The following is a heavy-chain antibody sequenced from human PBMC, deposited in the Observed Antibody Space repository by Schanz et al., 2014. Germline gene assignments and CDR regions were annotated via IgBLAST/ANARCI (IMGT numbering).Heavy chain of an antibody. D-gene: IGHD5-18*01. CDR3: ARGSFLRGHSYGDDY. V-gene: IGHV4-34*01. J-gene: IGHJ4*02. CDR2: INHSGST. Sequence: QVQLQESGPGLVKPSETLSLTCTVSGGSFSNFYWSWIRQPPGKGLEWIGEINHSGSTNYNPSLKSRVTISVDASKNQCSLKLRSVPAADTAVYYCARGSFLRGHSYGDDYWGQGTLVTVSS. CDR1: GGSFSNFY.